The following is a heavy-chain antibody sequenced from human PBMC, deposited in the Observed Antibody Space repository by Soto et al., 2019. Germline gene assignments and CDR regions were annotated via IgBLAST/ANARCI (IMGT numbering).Heavy chain of an antibody. CDR1: GFTVSSSY. V-gene: IGHV3-53*01. Sequence: EVQLVESGGGLIRPGASLRLSCAASGFTVSSSYMGWVRQAPGKGLEWVSVIYRHGNTYYPDYVKGQFTISRDISKNTLDLQMDSLRVEDTAVYYCARGWGSDWLEFFDYWGQGTLVTVSS. CDR2: IYRHGNT. CDR3: ARGWGSDWLEFFDY. D-gene: IGHD3-16*01. J-gene: IGHJ4*02.